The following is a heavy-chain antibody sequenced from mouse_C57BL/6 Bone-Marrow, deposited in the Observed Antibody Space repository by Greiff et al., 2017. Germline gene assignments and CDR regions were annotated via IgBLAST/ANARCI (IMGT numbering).Heavy chain of an antibody. CDR3: ARSLPY. D-gene: IGHD6-2*01. CDR1: GYTFTSYW. Sequence: QVQLQQPGAELVRPGTSVKLSCKASGYTFTSYWMHWVKQRPGQGLEWIGVIDPSDSYTTSNQTFKGKATLTVDTSSSTASMQLSSLTSEDSAVYYCARSLPYWGQGTLVTVAA. CDR2: IDPSDSYT. V-gene: IGHV1-59*01. J-gene: IGHJ3*01.